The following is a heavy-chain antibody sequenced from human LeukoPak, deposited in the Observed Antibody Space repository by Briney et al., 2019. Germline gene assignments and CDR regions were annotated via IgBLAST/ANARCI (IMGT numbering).Heavy chain of an antibody. CDR3: ARVGVGSGSYYELDY. D-gene: IGHD3-10*01. Sequence: SVKVSCKPSGGTFSSYAISWVRQAPGQGLEWMGGIIPIFGTANYAQKFQGRVTITADESTSTAYMELSSLRSEDTAVYYCARVGVGSGSYYELDYWGRGTLVTVSS. J-gene: IGHJ4*02. CDR2: IIPIFGTA. CDR1: GGTFSSYA. V-gene: IGHV1-69*01.